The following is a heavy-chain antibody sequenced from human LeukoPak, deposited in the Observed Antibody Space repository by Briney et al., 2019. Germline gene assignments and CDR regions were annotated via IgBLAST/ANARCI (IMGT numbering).Heavy chain of an antibody. J-gene: IGHJ4*02. V-gene: IGHV4-59*01. D-gene: IGHD6-6*01. Sequence: SETLSLTCTVSGGSISGYYWSWIRQPPQKGLEWIAYIYYSGSTNYNPSLKSRVTISVDTSKNQFSLKLSSVTAADTAVYYCARGLIAAREYYFDSWGQGTLVTVSS. CDR2: IYYSGST. CDR3: ARGLIAAREYYFDS. CDR1: GGSISGYY.